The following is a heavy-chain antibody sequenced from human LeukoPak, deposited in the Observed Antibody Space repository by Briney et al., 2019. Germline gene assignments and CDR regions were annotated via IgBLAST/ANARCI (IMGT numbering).Heavy chain of an antibody. J-gene: IGHJ5*02. Sequence: SETLSLTCAVYGGSFSSYYWSWIRQPPGKGLEWIGEINHSGSTNYNPPLKSRVTISVDTSKNQFSLKLSSVTAADTAVYYCARSTTASRLFDPWGQGTLVTVSS. CDR1: GGSFSSYY. V-gene: IGHV4-34*01. D-gene: IGHD4-17*01. CDR3: ARSTTASRLFDP. CDR2: INHSGST.